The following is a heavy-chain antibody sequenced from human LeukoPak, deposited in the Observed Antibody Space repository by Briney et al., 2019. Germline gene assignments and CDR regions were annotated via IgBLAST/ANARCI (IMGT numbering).Heavy chain of an antibody. V-gene: IGHV3-23*01. Sequence: PGGSLRLSCAASGFTFSSYGMHWVRQAPGKGLEWVSAISGSGGSTYYADSVKGRFTISRDNSKNTLYLQMNSLRAEDTAVYYCAKRSSGYDSSFDYWGQGTLVTVSS. D-gene: IGHD5-12*01. CDR3: AKRSSGYDSSFDY. J-gene: IGHJ4*02. CDR1: GFTFSSYG. CDR2: ISGSGGST.